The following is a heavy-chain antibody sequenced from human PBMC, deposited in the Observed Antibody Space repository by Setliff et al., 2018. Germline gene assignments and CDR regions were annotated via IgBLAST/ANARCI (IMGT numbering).Heavy chain of an antibody. CDR3: ARAYYGTVNGYSSYYGLDV. CDR1: GFIFSNYA. Sequence: GGSLRLSCEASGFIFSNYAMDWVRQAPGKGLEWVAGLSPDDKAIQYADSVKGRFTISRDNSKTTLYLQMNSLRVEDAAVYYCARAYYGTVNGYSSYYGLDVWGQGTPVTVSS. D-gene: IGHD3-9*01. J-gene: IGHJ6*02. CDR2: LSPDDKAI. V-gene: IGHV3-23*01.